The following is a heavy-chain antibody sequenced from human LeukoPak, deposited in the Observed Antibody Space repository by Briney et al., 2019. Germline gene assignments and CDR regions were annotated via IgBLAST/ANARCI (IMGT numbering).Heavy chain of an antibody. D-gene: IGHD2-21*01. Sequence: GGSLRLSCAASGFTFSSYAMHWVRQAPGKGLEWMGGFDPEDGETIYAQKFQGRVTMTEDTSTDTAYMELSSLRSEDTAVYYCANGGVNWYFDLWGRGTLVTVSS. CDR3: ANGGVNWYFDL. CDR2: FDPEDGET. J-gene: IGHJ2*01. CDR1: GFTFSSYA. V-gene: IGHV1-24*01.